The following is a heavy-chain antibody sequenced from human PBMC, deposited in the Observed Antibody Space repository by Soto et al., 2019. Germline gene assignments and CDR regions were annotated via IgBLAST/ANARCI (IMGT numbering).Heavy chain of an antibody. J-gene: IGHJ4*02. D-gene: IGHD2-21*01. CDR1: GFTFRNFV. V-gene: IGHV3-23*01. CDR2: IRGTGGET. CDR3: AKDRGWGVVSPSHDY. Sequence: EVELLESGGGIVQPGGSLRVSCVASGFTFRNFVMSWVRQAPGKGLEWVSAIRGTGGETFYADTLKGRFTISRDNSKNTLYLQMNSLRDEDTALYFCAKDRGWGVVSPSHDYWGQGTLVTVSS.